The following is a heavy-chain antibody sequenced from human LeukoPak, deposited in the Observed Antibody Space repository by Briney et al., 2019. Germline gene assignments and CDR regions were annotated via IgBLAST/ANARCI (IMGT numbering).Heavy chain of an antibody. D-gene: IGHD3-10*01. CDR3: AKDRGAWDYYGSGSQDY. J-gene: IGHJ4*02. V-gene: IGHV3-23*03. CDR1: GFTFSSYA. CDR2: IYSGGST. Sequence: GGSLRLSCAASGFTFSSYAMSWVRQAPGKGLEWVSVIYSGGSTYYADSVKGRFTISRDNSKNTLYLQTNSLRAEDTAVYYCAKDRGAWDYYGSGSQDYWGQGTLVTVSS.